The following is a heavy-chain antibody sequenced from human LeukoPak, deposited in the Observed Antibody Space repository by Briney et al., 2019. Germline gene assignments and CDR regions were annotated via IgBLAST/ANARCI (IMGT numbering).Heavy chain of an antibody. J-gene: IGHJ4*02. CDR1: GYTFTSYY. D-gene: IGHD1-26*01. Sequence: PWASVNVSCKASGYTFTSYYMHWVRQAPGQGLEWMGIINPSGGSTSYAQKFQGRVTMTRDTSTSTVYMELSSLRSEDTAMYYCAQSGSYYSGGYWGQGTLVTVSS. V-gene: IGHV1-46*01. CDR3: AQSGSYYSGGY. CDR2: INPSGGST.